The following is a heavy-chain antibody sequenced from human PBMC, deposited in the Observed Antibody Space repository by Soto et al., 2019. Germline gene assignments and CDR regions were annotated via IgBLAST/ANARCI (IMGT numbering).Heavy chain of an antibody. CDR1: GDSISSRSYY. J-gene: IGHJ4*02. CDR2: IYYSGST. D-gene: IGHD2-21*01. CDR3: ARLRTSVVPQAYFDV. Sequence: PSETLSLTCTVTGDSISSRSYYWGWIRQPPGKGLEWIGSIYYSGSTYNNPSLRSRVSMSIDTSKDQFSLKLKSVTAADTALYFCARLRTSVVPQAYFDVWGPGSLVTVSS. V-gene: IGHV4-39*01.